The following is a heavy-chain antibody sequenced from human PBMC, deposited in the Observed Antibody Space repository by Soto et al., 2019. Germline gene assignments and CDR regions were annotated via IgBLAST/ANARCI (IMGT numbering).Heavy chain of an antibody. D-gene: IGHD2-8*02. CDR2: IYHGGIT. CDR3: ASHHTGADREAFLPDWFDP. CDR1: GYSISSGYF. Sequence: SETLSLTCAVSGYSISSGYFWAWIRQPPGKGLEWIGSIYHGGITYYSPSLKSRVTMSVDTSKSQFSLNLRSVTAADTAVYYCASHHTGADREAFLPDWFDPWGQGTPVTVSS. V-gene: IGHV4-38-2*01. J-gene: IGHJ5*02.